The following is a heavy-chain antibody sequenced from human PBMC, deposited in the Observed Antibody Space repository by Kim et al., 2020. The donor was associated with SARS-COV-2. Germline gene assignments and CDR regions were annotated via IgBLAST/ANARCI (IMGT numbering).Heavy chain of an antibody. CDR3: ARDPSSSSKPFDY. D-gene: IGHD2-2*01. J-gene: IGHJ4*02. V-gene: IGHV4-39*07. Sequence: SNNPSLKSRVTISIDTSKNQFSLKVNAVTAADTAMYYCARDPSSSSKPFDYWGQGALVTVSS.